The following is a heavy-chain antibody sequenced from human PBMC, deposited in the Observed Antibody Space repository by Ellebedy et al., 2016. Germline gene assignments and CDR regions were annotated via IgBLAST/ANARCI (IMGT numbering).Heavy chain of an antibody. J-gene: IGHJ4*02. CDR3: TRHLVNYGGNSSLPFDY. V-gene: IGHV3-73*01. Sequence: GGSLRLXCAASGFTFSGSAMHWVRQASGKGLEWVGRIRSKANSYATAYAASVKGRFTISRDDSKNTAYLQMNSLKTEDTAVYYCTRHLVNYGGNSSLPFDYWGQGTLVTVSS. CDR1: GFTFSGSA. D-gene: IGHD4-23*01. CDR2: IRSKANSYAT.